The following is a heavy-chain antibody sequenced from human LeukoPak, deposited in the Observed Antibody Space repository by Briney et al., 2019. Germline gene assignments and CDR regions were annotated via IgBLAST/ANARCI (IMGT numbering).Heavy chain of an antibody. CDR2: IIPIFGTA. D-gene: IGHD3-10*01. Sequence: SVKVSCKASGGTFSSYAISWVRQAPGQGLEWMGGIIPIFGTANYAQKFQGRVTITADESTSTAYMELSSLRSEDTAVYYCGGRITMVRGVIQGSYFDYWGQGTLVTVSS. CDR3: GGRITMVRGVIQGSYFDY. CDR1: GGTFSSYA. J-gene: IGHJ4*02. V-gene: IGHV1-69*13.